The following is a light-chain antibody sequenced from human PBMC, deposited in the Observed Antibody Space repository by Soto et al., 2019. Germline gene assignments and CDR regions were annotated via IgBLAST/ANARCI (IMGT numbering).Light chain of an antibody. CDR2: GNN. V-gene: IGLV1-40*01. J-gene: IGLJ3*02. CDR3: QSFDSSLSGSV. CDR1: SSNIGAGYD. Sequence: SVLTQPPSVSGAPGQRVTISCTESSSNIGAGYDVHWYQQLPGTAPKLLIYGNNNRPSGVPDRFSGSKSGTSASLAIAGLQAEDEADYYCQSFDSSLSGSVFGGGTKLTVL.